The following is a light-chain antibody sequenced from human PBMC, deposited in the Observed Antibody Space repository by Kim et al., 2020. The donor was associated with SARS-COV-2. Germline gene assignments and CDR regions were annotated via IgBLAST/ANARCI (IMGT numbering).Light chain of an antibody. CDR1: RLGKNY. CDR2: QDY. Sequence: SVSPGQTVGITVSGDRLGKNYAGCYQQRPGQSPALFIYQDYKRPSGIPGRFSGSNSGNTATLTISGTQALDEADYYCQAWDSTTVIFGGGTQLTVL. CDR3: QAWDSTTVI. J-gene: IGLJ2*01. V-gene: IGLV3-1*01.